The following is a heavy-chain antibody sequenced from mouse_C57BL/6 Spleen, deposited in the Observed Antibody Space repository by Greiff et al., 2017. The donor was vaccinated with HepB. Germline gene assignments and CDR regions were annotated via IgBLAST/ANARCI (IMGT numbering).Heavy chain of an antibody. CDR3: ARTTTVVARYFDV. Sequence: EVQLQQSGAELVKPGASVKLSCTASGFNIKDYYMHWVKQRTEQGLEWIGRIDPEDGDTKYAPKFQGKATITADTSSNTSYLQLSSLTSEDTAVYYCARTTTVVARYFDVWGTGTTVTVSS. J-gene: IGHJ1*03. V-gene: IGHV14-2*01. CDR1: GFNIKDYY. CDR2: IDPEDGDT. D-gene: IGHD1-1*01.